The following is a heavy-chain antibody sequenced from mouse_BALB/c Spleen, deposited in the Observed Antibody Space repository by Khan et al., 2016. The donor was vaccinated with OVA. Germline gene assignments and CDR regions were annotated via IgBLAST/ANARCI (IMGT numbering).Heavy chain of an antibody. D-gene: IGHD1-1*01. CDR2: INPSTGYT. Sequence: QVQLKESGAELAKPGASVKMSCKASGYTFINYWILWVKQRPGQGLEWIGNINPSTGYTEYNQNFKDKATLTADKSSSTAYMQLSSLTSEDSAVYYCARRGLRWDFDYWGQGTTLTVFS. V-gene: IGHV1-7*01. CDR1: GYTFINYW. CDR3: ARRGLRWDFDY. J-gene: IGHJ2*01.